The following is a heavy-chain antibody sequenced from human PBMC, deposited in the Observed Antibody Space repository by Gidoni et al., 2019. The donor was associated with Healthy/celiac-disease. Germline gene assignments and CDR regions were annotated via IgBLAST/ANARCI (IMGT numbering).Heavy chain of an antibody. Sequence: QVQLQESGPGLVKPSQTLSLTCTVSGGSISSGDYYWSWIRQPPGKGLEWIGYIYYSGSTYYNPSLKSRVTISVDTSKNQFSLKLSSVTAADTAVYYCARDLSLRDYDILTGYYKGGWFDPWGQGTLVTVSS. CDR1: GGSISSGDYY. CDR3: ARDLSLRDYDILTGYYKGGWFDP. CDR2: IYYSGST. D-gene: IGHD3-9*01. V-gene: IGHV4-30-4*01. J-gene: IGHJ5*02.